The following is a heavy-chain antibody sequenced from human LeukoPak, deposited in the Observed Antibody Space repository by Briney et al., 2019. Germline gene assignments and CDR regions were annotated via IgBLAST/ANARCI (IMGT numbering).Heavy chain of an antibody. V-gene: IGHV3-64D*09. J-gene: IGHJ6*02. CDR3: VKVNRYCSGGSCYSAYYYGMDV. D-gene: IGHD2-15*01. CDR1: GFPFSSNG. Sequence: GGSLRLSCVASGFPFSSNGMHWVRQAPGKGLEYISAISTNGGSTYYADSVKGRFTISRDNSKNTLYLQMSSLRAEDTAVYYCVKVNRYCSGGSCYSAYYYGMDVWGQGTTVTVFS. CDR2: ISTNGGST.